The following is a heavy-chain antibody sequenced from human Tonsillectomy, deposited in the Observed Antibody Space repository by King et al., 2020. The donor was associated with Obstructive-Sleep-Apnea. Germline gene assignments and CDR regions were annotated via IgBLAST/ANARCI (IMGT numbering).Heavy chain of an antibody. CDR2: IKQDGSEK. CDR1: GFTFSGYW. CDR3: AKNIAALREVYYYYYGMDV. D-gene: IGHD6-6*01. V-gene: IGHV3-7*03. Sequence: VQLVESGGGLVQPGGSLRLSCAASGFTFSGYWMSWVRQAPGKGLEWVASIKQDGSEKYYVDSVKGRFTISKDNAKNSLYRQMKSLKADDTAVYYCAKNIAALREVYYYYYGMDVWGQGTTVTVSS. J-gene: IGHJ6*02.